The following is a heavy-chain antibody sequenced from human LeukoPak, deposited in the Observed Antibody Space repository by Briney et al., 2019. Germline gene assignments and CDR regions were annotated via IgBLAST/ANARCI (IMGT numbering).Heavy chain of an antibody. CDR1: GGSFTGYY. CDR2: ISHSGST. CDR3: ARGSGYSYGFWFDP. J-gene: IGHJ5*02. Sequence: SETLSLTCAVYGGSFTGYYWSWIRQPPGKGLEWIGEISHSGSTNYNPSLKSRVTISVDTSKNQFSLKLSSVTAADTAVYYCARGSGYSYGFWFDPWGQGTLVTVSS. V-gene: IGHV4-34*01. D-gene: IGHD5-18*01.